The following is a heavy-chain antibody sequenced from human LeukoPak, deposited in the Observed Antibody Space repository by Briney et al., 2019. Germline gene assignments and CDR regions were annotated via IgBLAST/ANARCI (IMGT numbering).Heavy chain of an antibody. CDR3: GRACSSSTCGTRGGVYAIDI. CDR2: ISSGGAYI. Sequence: GGSLRLSCSASGFPFSSYSIDWVRQAPGKGLEWVSFISSGGAYISYADSVKGRFSISRDNAKNSLFLQMSSLRAEDTAVYYCGRACSSSTCGTRGGVYAIDIWGQGTMVTVSS. CDR1: GFPFSSYS. V-gene: IGHV3-21*01. D-gene: IGHD2-2*01. J-gene: IGHJ3*02.